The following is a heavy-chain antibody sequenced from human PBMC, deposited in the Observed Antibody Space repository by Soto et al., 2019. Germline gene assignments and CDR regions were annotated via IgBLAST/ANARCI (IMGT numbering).Heavy chain of an antibody. CDR1: GGSISSYY. CDR2: IYYSGST. Sequence: SETLSLTCTVSGGSISSYYWSWIRQPPGKGLEWIGYIYYSGSTNYNPSLKSRVTISVDTSKNQFSLKLSSVTAADTAVYYCARVTYYYDSSGYYSQGHAFGIWGQGTMVTVSS. V-gene: IGHV4-59*01. J-gene: IGHJ3*02. D-gene: IGHD3-22*01. CDR3: ARVTYYYDSSGYYSQGHAFGI.